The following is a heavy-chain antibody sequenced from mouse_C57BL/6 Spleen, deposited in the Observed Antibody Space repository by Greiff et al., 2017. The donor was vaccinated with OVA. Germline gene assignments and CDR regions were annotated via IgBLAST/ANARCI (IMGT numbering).Heavy chain of an antibody. J-gene: IGHJ2*01. CDR2: ISYDGSN. Sequence: EVQLQESGPGLVKPSQSLSLTCSVTGYSITSGYYWNWIRQFPGNKLEWMGYISYDGSNNYNPSLKNRISITRDTSKNQFFLKLNSVTTEDTATYYCASDYYGLYFDYWGQGTTLTVSS. CDR3: ASDYYGLYFDY. D-gene: IGHD1-1*01. V-gene: IGHV3-6*01. CDR1: GYSITSGYY.